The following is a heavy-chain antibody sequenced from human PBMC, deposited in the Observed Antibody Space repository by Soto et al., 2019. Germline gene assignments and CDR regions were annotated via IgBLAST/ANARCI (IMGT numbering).Heavy chain of an antibody. CDR3: AKDGLLWFGELFRNYYYMDV. Sequence: PGGSLRLSCAASGFTSSSYAMSWVRQAPGKGLEWVSAISGSGGSTYYADSVKGRFTISRDNSKNTLYLQMNSLRAEDTAVYYCAKDGLLWFGELFRNYYYMDVWGKGTTVTVSS. CDR1: GFTSSSYA. D-gene: IGHD3-10*01. CDR2: ISGSGGST. V-gene: IGHV3-23*01. J-gene: IGHJ6*03.